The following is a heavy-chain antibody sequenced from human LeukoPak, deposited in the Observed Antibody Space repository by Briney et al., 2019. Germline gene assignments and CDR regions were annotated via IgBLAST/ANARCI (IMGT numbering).Heavy chain of an antibody. CDR1: GFTFNTYN. CDR2: ISSSSTYI. V-gene: IGHV3-21*01. CDR3: AREEGGDSSGWALDY. J-gene: IGHJ4*02. D-gene: IGHD6-19*01. Sequence: GGSLRLSCAASGFTFNTYNMNWVRQAPGKGLEWVSSISSSSTYIYYADSVKGRFTISRDNAKNSLYLQMNSLRAEDTAVYYCAREEGGDSSGWALDYWGQGTLVTVSS.